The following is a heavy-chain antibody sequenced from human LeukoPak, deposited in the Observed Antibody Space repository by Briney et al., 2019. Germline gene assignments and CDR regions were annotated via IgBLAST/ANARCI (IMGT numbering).Heavy chain of an antibody. Sequence: GGSLRLSCAASGFTFSSYWMSWVRQAPGKGLEWVANIKQDGSEKYYVDSVKGRFTISRDNAKNSLYPQMNSLRAEDTAVYYCASSEPPRTRRFDYWGQGTLVTVSS. CDR3: ASSEPPRTRRFDY. D-gene: IGHD1-26*01. J-gene: IGHJ4*02. V-gene: IGHV3-7*05. CDR1: GFTFSSYW. CDR2: IKQDGSEK.